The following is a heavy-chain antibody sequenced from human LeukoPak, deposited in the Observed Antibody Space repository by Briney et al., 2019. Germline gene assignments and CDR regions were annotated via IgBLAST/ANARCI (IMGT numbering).Heavy chain of an antibody. CDR1: GGSFSGYY. D-gene: IGHD3-10*01. Sequence: SETLSLTCAVYGGSFSGYYWSWIRQPPGKGLEWIGEINHSGSTNYNPSLKSRVTISVDTSKNQFSLKLSSVTAADTAVYYCARGRSFYYGSGRPGSFKYYYYYMDVWGKGTTVTVSS. CDR2: INHSGST. J-gene: IGHJ6*03. CDR3: ARGRSFYYGSGRPGSFKYYYYYMDV. V-gene: IGHV4-34*01.